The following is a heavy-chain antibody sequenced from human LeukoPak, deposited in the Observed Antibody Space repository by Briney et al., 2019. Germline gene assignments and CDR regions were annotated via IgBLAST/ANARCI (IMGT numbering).Heavy chain of an antibody. V-gene: IGHV4-61*02. J-gene: IGHJ6*03. CDR2: IYTSGST. D-gene: IGHD2-15*01. CDR1: GGSISSGSYY. Sequence: SETLSLTCTVSGGSISSGSYYWSWIRRPAGKGLEWIGRIYTSGSTNYNPSLKSRVTISVDTSKNQFSLKLSSVTAADTAVYYCARAHLGYCSGGSCYPYCMDVWGKGTTVTVSS. CDR3: ARAHLGYCSGGSCYPYCMDV.